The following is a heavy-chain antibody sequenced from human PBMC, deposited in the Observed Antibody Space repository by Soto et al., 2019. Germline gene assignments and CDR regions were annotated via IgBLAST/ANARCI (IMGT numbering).Heavy chain of an antibody. D-gene: IGHD6-13*01. V-gene: IGHV3-21*01. CDR3: ARDREYSSSWPGAFDI. CDR1: GFTFSSYS. Sequence: EVQLVESGGGLVKPGGSLRLSCAASGFTFSSYSMNWVRQAPGKGLEWVSSISSSSSYIYYADSVKGRFTISRDNAKNSLYLQMNSLRAEDTAVYYCARDREYSSSWPGAFDIWGQGTMVTVPS. CDR2: ISSSSSYI. J-gene: IGHJ3*02.